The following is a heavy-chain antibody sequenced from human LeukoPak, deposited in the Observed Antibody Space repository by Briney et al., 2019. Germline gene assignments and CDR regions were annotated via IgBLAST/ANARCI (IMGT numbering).Heavy chain of an antibody. CDR1: GGSFSGYY. CDR2: INHSGST. V-gene: IGHV4-34*01. CDR3: ARGDWFGELVED. J-gene: IGHJ4*02. Sequence: SETLSLTCAVYGGSFSGYYWSWIRQPPGKGLEWIGEINHSGSTNYNPSLKSRVTISVDTSKNQFSLKLSSVTAADAAVYYCARGDWFGELVEDWGQGTLVTVSS. D-gene: IGHD3-10*01.